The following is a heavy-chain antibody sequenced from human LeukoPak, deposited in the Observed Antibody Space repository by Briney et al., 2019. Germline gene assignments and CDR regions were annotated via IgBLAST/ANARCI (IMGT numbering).Heavy chain of an antibody. CDR2: IYSGGST. Sequence: GGSLRLSCAASGFTFSSCAMSWVRQAPGKGLEWVSVIYSGGSTHYADSVKGRFTISRDNSKNTLYLQMNSLRAEDTAVYYCARDRLHYDSLTGYPADWGQGTLVTVSS. CDR1: GFTFSSCA. D-gene: IGHD3-9*01. V-gene: IGHV3-66*01. J-gene: IGHJ4*02. CDR3: ARDRLHYDSLTGYPAD.